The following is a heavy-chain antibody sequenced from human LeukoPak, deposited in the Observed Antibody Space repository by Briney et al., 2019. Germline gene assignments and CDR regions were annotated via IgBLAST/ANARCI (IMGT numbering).Heavy chain of an antibody. CDR3: ARDWGGATNFDY. Sequence: GGSLRLSCAASGFRFSTYEMNWVRQAPGKGLEWVSYISSDSRVIYYADSVKGRFTISRDNAKNSLYLQMNSLRAEDTAVYYCARDWGGATNFDYWGQGTLVTVSS. V-gene: IGHV3-48*03. D-gene: IGHD1-26*01. CDR2: ISSDSRVI. J-gene: IGHJ4*02. CDR1: GFRFSTYE.